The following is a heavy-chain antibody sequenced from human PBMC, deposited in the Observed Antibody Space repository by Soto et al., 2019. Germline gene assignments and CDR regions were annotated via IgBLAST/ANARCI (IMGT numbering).Heavy chain of an antibody. CDR1: GYTFTNYG. CDR2: ISAYNGNT. CDR3: ARMRQLVGYFYYYMDV. Sequence: QVQLLQSGAEVKKPGASVKVSCKASGYTFTNYGITWVRQAPGQGLEWMGWISAYNGNTHYTQRLQGRVTMPTDTSASTAYMELRGLRSDDTAVYYCARMRQLVGYFYYYMDVWGKGTTVTV. D-gene: IGHD6-6*01. V-gene: IGHV1-18*01. J-gene: IGHJ6*03.